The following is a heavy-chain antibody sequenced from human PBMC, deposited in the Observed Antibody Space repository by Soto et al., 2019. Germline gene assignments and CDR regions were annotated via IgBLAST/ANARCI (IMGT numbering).Heavy chain of an antibody. V-gene: IGHV3-23*01. D-gene: IGHD4-17*01. CDR3: AKDQATVDHYYFDY. CDR2: ISGSGGST. CDR1: GFTFSSYA. Sequence: LXLSCAASGFTFSSYAMSWVRQAPGKGLEWVSAISGSGGSTYYADSVKGRFTISRDNSKNTLYLQMNSLRAEDTAVYYCAKDQATVDHYYFDYWGQGTLVTVSS. J-gene: IGHJ4*02.